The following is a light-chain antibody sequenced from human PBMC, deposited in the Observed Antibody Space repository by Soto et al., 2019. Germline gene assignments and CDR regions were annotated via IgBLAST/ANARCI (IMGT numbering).Light chain of an antibody. CDR3: QQRNSWPIT. V-gene: IGKV3-11*01. J-gene: IGKJ5*01. Sequence: EILMTQSPATLSVSPGERATLSFRASQRVSSYLAWYQQKPGQAPRLLIYDASNRATGIPARFTGSGSGTDFTLTISRLEPEDFAVYYCQQRNSWPITCGQGTRLEIK. CDR1: QRVSSY. CDR2: DAS.